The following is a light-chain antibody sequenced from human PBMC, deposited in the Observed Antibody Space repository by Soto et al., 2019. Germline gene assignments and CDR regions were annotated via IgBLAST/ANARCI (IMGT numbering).Light chain of an antibody. CDR2: EVS. V-gene: IGLV2-14*01. CDR3: SSYTSRSTLV. CDR1: SSDIGGYNY. Sequence: SALTQPASVSESPGQPITISCTGTSSDIGGYNYVSWYQHHPGKAPKLMIYEVSNRPSGVSDRFSGSRSGNTPSLTISGLRAEDEADYYCSSYTSRSTLVFGTGTKLTVL. J-gene: IGLJ1*01.